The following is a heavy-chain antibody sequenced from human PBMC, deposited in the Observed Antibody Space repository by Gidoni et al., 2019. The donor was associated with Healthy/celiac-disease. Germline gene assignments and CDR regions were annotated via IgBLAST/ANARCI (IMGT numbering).Heavy chain of an antibody. CDR2: IKSKTDGGTT. CDR1: GFTFSNAW. Sequence: EVQLVESGGGLVKPGGSLRLSCAASGFTFSNAWMSWVRRAPGKGLEWVGRIKSKTDGGTTDYAAPVKGRFTISRDDSKNTLYLQMNSLKTEDTAVYYCTTDRVLELNLMITFGGVEGFDYWGQGTLVTVSS. J-gene: IGHJ4*02. D-gene: IGHD3-16*01. V-gene: IGHV3-15*01. CDR3: TTDRVLELNLMITFGGVEGFDY.